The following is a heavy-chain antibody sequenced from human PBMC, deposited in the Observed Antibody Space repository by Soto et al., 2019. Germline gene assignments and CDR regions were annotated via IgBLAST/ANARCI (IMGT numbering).Heavy chain of an antibody. V-gene: IGHV3-15*07. CDR3: ATARRQTNYGWSKTFEF. D-gene: IGHD3-16*01. J-gene: IGHJ4*02. CDR2: IKSNLDGGTT. Sequence: QLVESGGGLVEPGGSLRLSCTASGLALTSDWLSWVRQVPGKGLEWLGRIKSNLDGGTTDYDAPLKVRIRISRDDSRNTVYLQMDRLNSEDTAFYYCATARRQTNYGWSKTFEFWGQGTLVTVSS. CDR1: GLALTSDW.